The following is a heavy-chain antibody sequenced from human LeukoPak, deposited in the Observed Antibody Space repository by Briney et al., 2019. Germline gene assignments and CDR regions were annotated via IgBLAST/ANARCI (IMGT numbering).Heavy chain of an antibody. D-gene: IGHD4-23*01. J-gene: IGHJ4*02. V-gene: IGHV3-53*01. CDR2: MYSSGNI. CDR1: GFIVSDHY. Sequence: GGSLRLSCAASGFIVSDHYMGWVRQAPGKGLDWVSVMYSSGNIHYADPVEGRFTISRDNSKNTLYLQMNSVRAEGTAVYYCARYSGDYGGNIYFFDYWGQGTLVTVSS. CDR3: ARYSGDYGGNIYFFDY.